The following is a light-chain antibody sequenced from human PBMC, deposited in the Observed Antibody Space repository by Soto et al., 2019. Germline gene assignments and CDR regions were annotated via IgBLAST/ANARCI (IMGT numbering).Light chain of an antibody. CDR2: DVS. Sequence: SVLNQPAPGSGAPGQAITLSRTGNSRDVGGYNYVSWYQQHSGKAPKLMIYDVSNRPSGVSNRFSGSKSGNTASLTISGLQAEDEADYYCGSYASSSTLYVFGTGTKVTVL. J-gene: IGLJ1*01. CDR3: GSYASSSTLYV. CDR1: SRDVGGYNY. V-gene: IGLV2-14*01.